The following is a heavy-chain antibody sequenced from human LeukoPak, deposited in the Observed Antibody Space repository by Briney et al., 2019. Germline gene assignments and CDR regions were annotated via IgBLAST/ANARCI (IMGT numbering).Heavy chain of an antibody. CDR3: AKAGRSSGWYIGTNYFDY. V-gene: IGHV3-9*01. Sequence: PGRSLRLSCAASGFTFDDYAMHWVRQAPGKGPEWVSGISWNSGSIGYADSVKGRFTISRDNAKNSLYLQMNSLRAEDTALYYCAKAGRSSGWYIGTNYFDYWGQGTLVTVSS. CDR1: GFTFDDYA. CDR2: ISWNSGSI. J-gene: IGHJ4*02. D-gene: IGHD6-19*01.